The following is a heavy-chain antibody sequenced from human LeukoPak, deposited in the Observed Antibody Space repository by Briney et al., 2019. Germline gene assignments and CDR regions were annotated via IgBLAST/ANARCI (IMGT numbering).Heavy chain of an antibody. CDR3: ARDPSDSSGYPWRPSDNWFDP. CDR2: IYTSGST. V-gene: IGHV4-4*07. J-gene: IGHJ5*02. CDR1: GGSFSGYY. Sequence: ASETLSLTCAVYGGSFSGYYWSWIRQPAGKGLEWIGRIYTSGSTNYNPSLKSRVTMSVDTSKNQFSLKLSSVTAADTAVYYCARDPSDSSGYPWRPSDNWFDPWGQGTLVTVSS. D-gene: IGHD3-22*01.